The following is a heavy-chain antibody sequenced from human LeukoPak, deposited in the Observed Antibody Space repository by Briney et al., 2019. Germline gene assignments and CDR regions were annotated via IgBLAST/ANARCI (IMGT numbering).Heavy chain of an antibody. CDR1: GFTFSNFA. CDR3: AKAGGVAVAGIDY. Sequence: PGGSLRLSCAASGFTFSNFAMRWVRQAPGEGLEWVAAISGSGATTNYADSVQGWFTLSRDNSKNTLYLQMNSLRAEDTAIYYCAKAGGVAVAGIDYWGQGTLVTVSS. J-gene: IGHJ4*02. D-gene: IGHD6-19*01. CDR2: ISGSGATT. V-gene: IGHV3-23*01.